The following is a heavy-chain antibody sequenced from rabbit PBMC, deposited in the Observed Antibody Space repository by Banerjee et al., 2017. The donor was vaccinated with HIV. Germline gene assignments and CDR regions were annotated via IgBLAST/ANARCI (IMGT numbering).Heavy chain of an antibody. CDR1: GFSLSSND. V-gene: IGHV1S7*01. CDR3: VKDYSGWGADL. J-gene: IGHJ4*01. CDR2: IVVAKGNT. Sequence: QLKETGGGLVQPGESLTLSCKVSGFSLSSNDMSWVRQAPGKELERIGVIVVAKGNTYYASWVNGRFTISSDNAQNTLYLQLHSLTAADTATYFCVKDYSGWGADLWGQGTLVTVS. D-gene: IGHD4-1*01.